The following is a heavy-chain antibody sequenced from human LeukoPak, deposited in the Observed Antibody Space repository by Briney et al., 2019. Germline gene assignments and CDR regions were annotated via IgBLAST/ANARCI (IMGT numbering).Heavy chain of an antibody. CDR1: GFTFSNYG. CDR2: ISYDGSNK. J-gene: IGHJ4*02. V-gene: IGHV3-30*18. CDR3: AKDHYYDSSGPHY. D-gene: IGHD3-22*01. Sequence: GGSLRLSCAASGFTFSNYGMHWVRQAPGKGLEWVAVISYDGSNKYYADSVKGRFTISRDTSKNTLYLQMNSLRAEDTAVYFCAKDHYYDSSGPHYWGQGTLATVSS.